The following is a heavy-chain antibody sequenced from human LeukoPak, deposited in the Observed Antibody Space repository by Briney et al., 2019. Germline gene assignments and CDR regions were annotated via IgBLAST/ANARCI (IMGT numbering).Heavy chain of an antibody. CDR1: GFAFNTYS. J-gene: IGHJ4*02. Sequence: GESLRLYCAASGFAFNTYSMNWVRQAPGKGLEWVSFIFSSSTYIYYTDSVKGRFTISRDNARNSLYLQMDNLRAEDTGVYYCARDSYDGFALDYWGQGTLVTVSS. CDR3: ARDSYDGFALDY. V-gene: IGHV3-21*03. D-gene: IGHD3-22*01. CDR2: IFSSSTYI.